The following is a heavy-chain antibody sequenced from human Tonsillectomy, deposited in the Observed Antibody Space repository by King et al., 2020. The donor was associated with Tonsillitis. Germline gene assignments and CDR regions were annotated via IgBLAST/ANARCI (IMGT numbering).Heavy chain of an antibody. D-gene: IGHD3-22*01. CDR3: ARSGGCDYYYSVYY. J-gene: IGHJ4*02. V-gene: IGHV4-59*01. CDR2: IYYSGST. CDR1: GGSTSSYY. Sequence: QLQESGPGLVKPSETLSLTCTVSGGSTSSYYWSWIRQPPGKGLDWIGCIYYSGSTHYNPSLTSRVTISVYTSKNQRSRKLNSVTAAYTAVYDCARSGGCDYYYSVYYWGQGTLVTVSS.